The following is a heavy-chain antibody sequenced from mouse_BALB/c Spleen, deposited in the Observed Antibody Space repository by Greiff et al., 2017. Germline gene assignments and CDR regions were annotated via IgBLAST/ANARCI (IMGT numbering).Heavy chain of an antibody. CDR2: ISTYYGDA. CDR1: GYTFTDYA. V-gene: IGHV1S137*01. D-gene: IGHD1-2*01. Sequence: QVQLQQSGAELVRPGVSVKISCKGSGYTFTDYAMHWVKQSHAKSLEWIGVISTYYGDASYNQKFKGKATMTVDKSSSTAYMELARLTSEDSAIYYCARADYYGSRDYAMDYWGQGTSVTVSS. CDR3: ARADYYGSRDYAMDY. J-gene: IGHJ4*01.